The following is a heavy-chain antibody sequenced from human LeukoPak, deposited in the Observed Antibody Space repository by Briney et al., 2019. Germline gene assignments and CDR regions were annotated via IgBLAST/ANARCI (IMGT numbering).Heavy chain of an antibody. J-gene: IGHJ6*02. D-gene: IGHD4-17*01. CDR3: ARGTVTNYGMDV. Sequence: PSQTLSLTCTVSGGSISSGDYYWSWIRQPPGKGLEWIGYIYYSGSTYYNPSLKSRVTISVDTSKNRFSLKLSSVTAADTAVYYCARGTVTNYGMDVWGQGTTVTVSS. CDR1: GGSISSGDYY. CDR2: IYYSGST. V-gene: IGHV4-30-4*01.